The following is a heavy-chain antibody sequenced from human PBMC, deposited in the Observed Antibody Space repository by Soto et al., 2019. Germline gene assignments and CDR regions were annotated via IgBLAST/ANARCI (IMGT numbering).Heavy chain of an antibody. CDR1: GFTFSSYA. D-gene: IGHD6-13*01. J-gene: IGHJ6*03. Sequence: GGSLRLSCAASGFTFSSYAMSWVRQAPGKGLEWVSAISGSGGSTYYADSVKGRFTISRDNSKNTLYLQMNSLRAEDTAVYYCAKDRGIAAAGNYYYYYMDVWGKGTTVTVS. CDR2: ISGSGGST. V-gene: IGHV3-23*01. CDR3: AKDRGIAAAGNYYYYYMDV.